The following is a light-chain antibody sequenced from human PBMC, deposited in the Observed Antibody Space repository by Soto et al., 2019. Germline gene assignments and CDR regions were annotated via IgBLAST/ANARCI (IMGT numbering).Light chain of an antibody. J-gene: IGKJ4*01. CDR1: QGISSY. Sequence: DIQLTQSPSFLSASVGDRVTITCRASQGISSYLAWYQQKPGKAPKLLIYAASTLQSGVPSSFSGSGSGTEFTLTISSLQPEDFATYYGQQVDSYPLTFGGGTKVEIK. CDR3: QQVDSYPLT. V-gene: IGKV1-9*01. CDR2: AAS.